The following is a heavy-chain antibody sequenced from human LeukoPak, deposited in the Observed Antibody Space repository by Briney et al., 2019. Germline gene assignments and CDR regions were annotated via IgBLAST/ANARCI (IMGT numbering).Heavy chain of an antibody. CDR3: AKDLMKRTIFGVVTGYYFDY. V-gene: IGHV3-23*01. Sequence: GGSLRLSCAASGFTFSSYAMSWVRQAPGKGLEWVSAISGSGGSTYYADSVKGRFTISRDNSKNTLYLQMNSLRAEDTAVYYCAKDLMKRTIFGVVTGYYFDYWGQGTLVTVSS. J-gene: IGHJ4*02. D-gene: IGHD3-3*01. CDR2: ISGSGGST. CDR1: GFTFSSYA.